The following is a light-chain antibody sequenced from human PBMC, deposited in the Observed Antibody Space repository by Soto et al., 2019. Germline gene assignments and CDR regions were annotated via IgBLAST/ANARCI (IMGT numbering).Light chain of an antibody. V-gene: IGKV3-20*01. CDR1: QSFSSSY. J-gene: IGKJ1*01. CDR2: GAS. CDR3: QQYGTSPRT. Sequence: EIVLTQSPGNLSLSPGERATLSCRSSQSFSSSYLAWYQQKPGQAPRLLIYGASSRATGIPDRFSGSGAGTDFPLTISRLEPEDFAVYYCQQYGTSPRTFGQGTKVDI.